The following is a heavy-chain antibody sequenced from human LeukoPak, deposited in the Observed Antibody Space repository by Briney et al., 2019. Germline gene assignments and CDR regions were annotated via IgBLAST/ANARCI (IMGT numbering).Heavy chain of an antibody. Sequence: SETLSLTCTVSGGSISSGSYYWSWIRQPAGKGLEWIGRIYTSGSTNYNPSLKSRVTISVDTSKNQFSLKLSSVTAADTAVYYCAPMVDQVYAFDIWGQGTMVTVSS. CDR3: APMVDQVYAFDI. CDR2: IYTSGST. CDR1: GGSISSGSYY. D-gene: IGHD2-15*01. J-gene: IGHJ3*02. V-gene: IGHV4-61*02.